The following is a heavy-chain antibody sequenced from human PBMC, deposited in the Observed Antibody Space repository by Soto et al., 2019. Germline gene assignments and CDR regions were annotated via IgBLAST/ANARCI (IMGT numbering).Heavy chain of an antibody. Sequence: PGGSLRLSCAASGFTFSSYWMHWFRQAPGKGLVWVSRINSDGSSTSYADSVKGRFTICRDNAKNTLYLQMNSLRAEDTAVYYCARVPEGYDFWSGSRYYYMDVWGKGTTVTVS. V-gene: IGHV3-74*01. D-gene: IGHD3-3*01. CDR1: GFTFSSYW. CDR2: INSDGSST. J-gene: IGHJ6*03. CDR3: ARVPEGYDFWSGSRYYYMDV.